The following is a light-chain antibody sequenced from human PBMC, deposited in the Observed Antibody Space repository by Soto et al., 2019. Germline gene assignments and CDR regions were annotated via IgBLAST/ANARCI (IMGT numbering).Light chain of an antibody. Sequence: IVLTQSPGALSLSPGERGSLSCRASQSVSSNYVAWYQQKPGQAPRLLISGASNRATGTPDRFRGSGSGTDFTLTISSLEPEDFAVYYCQQRSNWPVTFGQGTRLEIK. V-gene: IGKV3D-20*02. CDR2: GAS. CDR1: QSVSSNY. J-gene: IGKJ5*01. CDR3: QQRSNWPVT.